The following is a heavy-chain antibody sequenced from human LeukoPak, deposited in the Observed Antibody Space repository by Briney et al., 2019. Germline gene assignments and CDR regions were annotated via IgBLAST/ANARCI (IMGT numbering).Heavy chain of an antibody. CDR3: AKEAGQDYGALDAFDI. CDR1: GFTFSSYW. J-gene: IGHJ3*02. D-gene: IGHD4-17*01. Sequence: GGSLRLSCAASGFTFSSYWMSWVRQAPGKGLEWVATIKQDGSEKYYVASVKGRFTISRDSAKNSLFLQMNSLRAEDTAVYYCAKEAGQDYGALDAFDIWGQGTMVTVSS. V-gene: IGHV3-7*01. CDR2: IKQDGSEK.